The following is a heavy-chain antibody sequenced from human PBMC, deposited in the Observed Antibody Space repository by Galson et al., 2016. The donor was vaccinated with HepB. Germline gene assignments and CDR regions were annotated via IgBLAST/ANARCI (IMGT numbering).Heavy chain of an antibody. Sequence: SLRLSCAGSGFTFGDYAMSWFRQAPGKGLEWVAFIRSKAYGGTTDYAASVKGRFTIPRDDSKSIAYLQMKSLKNEDTAVYYCTRELHEYIGYDVFDYWGQGTLVTVSS. CDR2: IRSKAYGGTT. CDR3: TRELHEYIGYDVFDY. J-gene: IGHJ4*02. CDR1: GFTFGDYA. V-gene: IGHV3-49*03. D-gene: IGHD5-12*01.